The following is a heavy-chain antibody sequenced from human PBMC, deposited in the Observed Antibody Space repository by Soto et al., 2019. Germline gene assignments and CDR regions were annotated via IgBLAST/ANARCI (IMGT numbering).Heavy chain of an antibody. J-gene: IGHJ3*02. Sequence: SETLSLTCTVSGGSISISTYYWGWIRQPPGKGLEWIGSIYYSGSTYYNPSLKSRVTISVDTSRNQFSLNLNSVTAADTAVYYCARPPTASLDAFEIWGQGTMVTVSS. CDR1: GGSISISTYY. CDR2: IYYSGST. CDR3: ARPPTASLDAFEI. V-gene: IGHV4-39*01.